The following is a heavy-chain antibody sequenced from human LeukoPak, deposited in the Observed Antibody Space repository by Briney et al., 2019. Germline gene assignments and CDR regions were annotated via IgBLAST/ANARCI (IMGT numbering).Heavy chain of an antibody. CDR1: GFTVSSSY. V-gene: IGHV3-53*01. J-gene: IGHJ4*02. Sequence: GGSLRLSCAAPGFTVSSSYMSWVRQAPGKGLEYVSVIYSGGNTYYAGSVKGRFTISRDNSKNTVYLQMNSLRAEDTAVYYCARLVAATGRLYFDYWGQGTLVTVSS. D-gene: IGHD6-13*01. CDR3: ARLVAATGRLYFDY. CDR2: IYSGGNT.